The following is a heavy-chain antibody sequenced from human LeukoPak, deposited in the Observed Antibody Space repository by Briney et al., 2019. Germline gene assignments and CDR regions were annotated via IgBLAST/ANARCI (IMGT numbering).Heavy chain of an antibody. V-gene: IGHV3-23*01. CDR3: ARVVAARFDAFDI. J-gene: IGHJ3*02. D-gene: IGHD6-6*01. Sequence: GGSLRLSCAASGFTFSSYAMNWVRQAPGKGLEWVSTISGSGRSTYYADSVKGRFTISRDNSKNTLYLQMNSLRAEDTAVYYCARVVAARFDAFDIWGQGTMVTVSS. CDR1: GFTFSSYA. CDR2: ISGSGRST.